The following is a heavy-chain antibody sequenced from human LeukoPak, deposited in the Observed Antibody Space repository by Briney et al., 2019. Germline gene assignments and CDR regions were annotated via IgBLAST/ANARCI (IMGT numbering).Heavy chain of an antibody. CDR2: ISSTSDYI. Sequence: GGSLRLSCAASGFASRTCTMNWVRQTPGKGLEWVSFISSTSDYIYYADSVKGRFTISRDNARNSLYLQMNSLREEDTAVYYCGGEFSSSPASMDVWGQGATVTVSS. V-gene: IGHV3-21*06. J-gene: IGHJ6*02. CDR3: GGEFSSSPASMDV. D-gene: IGHD6-13*01. CDR1: GFASRTCT.